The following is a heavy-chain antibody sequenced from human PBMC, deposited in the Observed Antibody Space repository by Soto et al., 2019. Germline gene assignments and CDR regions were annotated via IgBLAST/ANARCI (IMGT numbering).Heavy chain of an antibody. V-gene: IGHV1-69*01. CDR2: IIALINTP. Sequence: QVQLVQSGAEVKKPGSSVKVSCRASGGTFSSYAVSWVRQAPGQGLEWMGVIIALINTPKYAQKFQGRVTITADASATTACMELSRLRCADTVVYYCASESSSSNEYENGTAVGGQGTSVTVSS. D-gene: IGHD6-6*01. CDR3: ASESSSSNEYENGTAV. J-gene: IGHJ6*02. CDR1: GGTFSSYA.